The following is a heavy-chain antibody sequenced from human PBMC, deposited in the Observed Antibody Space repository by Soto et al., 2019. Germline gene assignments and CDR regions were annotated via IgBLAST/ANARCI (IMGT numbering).Heavy chain of an antibody. Sequence: PGGPLSVSCVAAGFTCSDYAMNWVRQAPGKGLEWVSWYDGSNKYYADSVKGRFTISRDNSKNTLYLQMNSLRAEDTAVYYCAREYYGDFCIDYWGQGTLVTVSS. D-gene: IGHD4-17*01. CDR1: GFTCSDYA. J-gene: IGHJ4*02. CDR3: AREYYGDFCIDY. CDR2: WYDGSNK. V-gene: IGHV3-33*08.